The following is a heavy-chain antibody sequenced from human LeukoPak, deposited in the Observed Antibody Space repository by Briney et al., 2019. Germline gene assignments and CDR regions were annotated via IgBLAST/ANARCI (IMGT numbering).Heavy chain of an antibody. J-gene: IGHJ4*02. CDR1: GFTFSSYS. CDR2: ISSSSNTI. CDR3: ATWRGPRDENGTSLLFDY. Sequence: GGSLRLSCAASGFTFSSYSMNWVRQAPGKGLEWVSYISSSSNTIYYADSVKGRFTISRDNAKNSLYLQMNSLRAEDTAVYYCATWRGPRDENGTSLLFDYWGQGTLVTVSS. D-gene: IGHD1-26*01. V-gene: IGHV3-48*01.